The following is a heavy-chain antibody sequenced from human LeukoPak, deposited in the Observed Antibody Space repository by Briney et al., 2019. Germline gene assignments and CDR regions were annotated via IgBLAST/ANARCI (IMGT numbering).Heavy chain of an antibody. CDR3: ASPKGYRIRGPFDY. J-gene: IGHJ4*02. Sequence: MASETLSLTCTVSGGSISSHYWSWIRQPPGKGLEWIGYIYYSGSTNYNPSLKSRVTISVDTSKNQFSLKLSSVTAADTAVYYCASPKGYRIRGPFDYWGQGTLVTVSS. CDR1: GGSISSHY. D-gene: IGHD6-13*01. V-gene: IGHV4-59*11. CDR2: IYYSGST.